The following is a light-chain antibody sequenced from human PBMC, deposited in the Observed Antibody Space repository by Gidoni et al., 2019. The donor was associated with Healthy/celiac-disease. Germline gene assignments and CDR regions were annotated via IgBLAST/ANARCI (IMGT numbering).Light chain of an antibody. CDR1: QSISSY. Sequence: DIQMTQSSSPLSASVGDRVTITCRASQSISSYLNWYQQKPGKAPKLLIYAASSLQSGVPSRFSGSGSGTDFTLTISSLQPEDFATYYCQQSYSTPPIFTFGPGTKVDIK. V-gene: IGKV1-39*01. CDR2: AAS. CDR3: QQSYSTPPIFT. J-gene: IGKJ3*01.